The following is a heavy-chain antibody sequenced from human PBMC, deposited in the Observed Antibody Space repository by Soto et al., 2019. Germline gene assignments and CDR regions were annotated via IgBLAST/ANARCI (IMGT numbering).Heavy chain of an antibody. CDR2: IKTKPDDGTI. CDR3: TTSNLGVDF. J-gene: IGHJ4*02. V-gene: IGHV3-15*01. CDR1: GLIFSDVW. D-gene: IGHD1-1*01. Sequence: GGSLRLSCAASGLIFSDVWMTWVRQAPGKGLEWVGRIKTKPDDGTIDYAAPVRGRFTISRDDSKNTLYLQMTSLTPDDTGVYYCTTSNLGVDFWGPGTLVTVS.